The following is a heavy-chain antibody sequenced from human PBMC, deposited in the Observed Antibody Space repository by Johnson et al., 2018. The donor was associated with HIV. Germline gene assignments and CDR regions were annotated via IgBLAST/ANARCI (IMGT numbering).Heavy chain of an antibody. CDR3: ARGRGGDPIVFEM. D-gene: IGHD3-16*01. CDR2: IRYDGSNK. V-gene: IGHV3-30*02. CDR1: GFTFSSYG. J-gene: IGHJ3*02. Sequence: QVQLVESGGGVVQPGGSLRLSCAASGFTFSSYGMHWVRQAPGKGLEWVAFIRYDGSNKYYADSVKGRFNISRDNSKNSRYVQMNSLRVEETALCYCARGRGGDPIVFEMWGQGTMVTVSS.